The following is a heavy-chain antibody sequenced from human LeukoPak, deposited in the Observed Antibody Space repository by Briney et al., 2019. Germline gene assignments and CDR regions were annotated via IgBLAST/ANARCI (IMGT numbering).Heavy chain of an antibody. CDR3: AKLGCSSTRCYINY. Sequence: PGGSLRLSCAASGFTVSSNYMSWVRQAPGKGLEWVAVISFDGSDQYYADSVKGRFTVSRDNSKNTLYLQMNSLRAEDTAVYYCAKLGCSSTRCYINYWGQGTLVTVSS. CDR2: ISFDGSDQ. J-gene: IGHJ4*02. D-gene: IGHD2-2*01. V-gene: IGHV3-30*18. CDR1: GFTVSSNY.